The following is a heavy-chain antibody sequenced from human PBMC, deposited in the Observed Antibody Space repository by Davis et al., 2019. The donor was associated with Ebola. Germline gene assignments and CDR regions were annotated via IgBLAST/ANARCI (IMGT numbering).Heavy chain of an antibody. V-gene: IGHV3-66*01. J-gene: IGHJ6*02. Sequence: GESLKISCAASGFTVSSNYMSWVRQAPGKGLEWVSVIYSGGSTYYAASVKGRFTITRDNSKNTLYLQMNSLRAEDTAVYYCARDSPFYGMDVWGQGTTVTVSS. CDR2: IYSGGST. CDR1: GFTVSSNY. CDR3: ARDSPFYGMDV.